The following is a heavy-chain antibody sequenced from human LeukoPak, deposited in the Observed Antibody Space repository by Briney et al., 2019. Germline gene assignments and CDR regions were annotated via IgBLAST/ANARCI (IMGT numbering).Heavy chain of an antibody. V-gene: IGHV4-34*01. Sequence: SETLSLTCAVYGGSFSGYYWSWTRQPPGRGLEWIGEINHSGSTNYNPSLKSRVTISVDTSKNQFSLKLSSVTAADTAVYYCARVTPNYYDSSGYYFNFDYWGQGTLVTVSS. D-gene: IGHD3-22*01. CDR2: INHSGST. CDR1: GGSFSGYY. CDR3: ARVTPNYYDSSGYYFNFDY. J-gene: IGHJ4*02.